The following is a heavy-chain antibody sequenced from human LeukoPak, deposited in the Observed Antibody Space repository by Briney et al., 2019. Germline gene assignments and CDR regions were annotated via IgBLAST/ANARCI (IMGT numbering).Heavy chain of an antibody. CDR1: GFTFSSYA. V-gene: IGHV3-23*01. Sequence: GGSLRLSCASSGFTFSSYAMSWVRQAPGKGLEWVSTIGGTGVRTYYADSVKGRFTISRDNSKNTLYLQINSLRAEDAAVYFCAKDRLGGPYFFHYWGQGTLVTVSS. D-gene: IGHD3-16*01. J-gene: IGHJ4*02. CDR3: AKDRLGGPYFFHY. CDR2: IGGTGVRT.